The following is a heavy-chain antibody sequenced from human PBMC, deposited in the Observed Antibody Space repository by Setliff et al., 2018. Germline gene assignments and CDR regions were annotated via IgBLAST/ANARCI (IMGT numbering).Heavy chain of an antibody. D-gene: IGHD3-10*01. J-gene: IGHJ6*03. CDR1: GGPTIGYY. V-gene: IGHV4-59*08. CDR3: ARSSYYASGNSHNYYMDV. Sequence: SETLSLTCAVSGGPTIGYYWTWIRQAPGKGLEWIGYIHPWGGSSESTNYSPSLKGRVTMTSDTSRNQLSLKLTSVSAADTAIYYCARSSYYASGNSHNYYMDVWGKGTAVTVSS. CDR2: IHPWGGSSEST.